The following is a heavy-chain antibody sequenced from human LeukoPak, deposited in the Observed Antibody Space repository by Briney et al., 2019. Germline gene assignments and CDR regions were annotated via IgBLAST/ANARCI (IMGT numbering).Heavy chain of an antibody. CDR1: GFTFSSYG. CDR3: AREGSAYYDILTGYYSFYYYYGMDV. Sequence: PGGSLRLSCAASGFTFSSYGMHWVRQAPGKGLEWVAVIWYDGSNKYYADSVKGRFTISRDNSKNTLYLQMNSLRAEDTAVYYCAREGSAYYDILTGYYSFYYYYGMDVWGQGTTVTVSS. J-gene: IGHJ6*02. D-gene: IGHD3-9*01. CDR2: IWYDGSNK. V-gene: IGHV3-33*01.